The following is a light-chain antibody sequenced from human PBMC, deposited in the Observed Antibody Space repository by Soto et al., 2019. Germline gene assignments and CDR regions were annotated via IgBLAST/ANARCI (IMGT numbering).Light chain of an antibody. CDR3: QSYDSSLSGRGVV. V-gene: IGLV1-40*01. CDR1: SSNIGAGYD. CDR2: GNS. Sequence: QSVLTQPPSVSGAPGQRVTISCTGSSSNIGAGYDVHWYQQLPGTAPKLLIYGNSNRPSGVPDRFSGSKSVTSASLAITGLQAEDEADYYCQSYDSSLSGRGVVFGGGTKLTVL. J-gene: IGLJ2*01.